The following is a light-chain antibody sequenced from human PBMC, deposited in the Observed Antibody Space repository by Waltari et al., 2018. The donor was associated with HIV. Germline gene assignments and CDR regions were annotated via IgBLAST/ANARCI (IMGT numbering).Light chain of an antibody. V-gene: IGLV3-10*01. CDR2: EDS. CDR3: YSTDSSDWV. Sequence: SYELTQPPSVSVSPGQTARITCSGDALPQNYAYWYQQKSGQAPVLVIYEDSKRPSGIPERFSGSSSGTMATLTISGAQVEDEADYYCYSTDSSDWVFGGGTKLTVL. CDR1: ALPQNY. J-gene: IGLJ3*02.